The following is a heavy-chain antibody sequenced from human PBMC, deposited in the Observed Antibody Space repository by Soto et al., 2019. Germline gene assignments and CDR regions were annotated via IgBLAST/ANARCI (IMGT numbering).Heavy chain of an antibody. D-gene: IGHD1-26*01. J-gene: IGHJ5*02. CDR2: IKQDGTEI. Sequence: PGGSLRLSCIASGFTFSSYWMSWVRQAPGGGLEWVANIKQDGTEIHYVESVKGRFTIFRDNAKKSLYLQMNSLRAEDTAVYFCASYSGNYCPVGHDRWGQGTMVTVYS. CDR1: GFTFSSYW. CDR3: ASYSGNYCPVGHDR. V-gene: IGHV3-7*01.